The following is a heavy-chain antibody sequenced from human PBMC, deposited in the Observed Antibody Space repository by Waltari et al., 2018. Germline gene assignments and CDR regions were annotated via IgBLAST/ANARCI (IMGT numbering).Heavy chain of an antibody. Sequence: VQLQESGPGLVKPSETLSLTCTVPGGSISNYFRSWIRQPAGKGLEWIVRIYTSENTNYNPSLKSRVTMSVDTSKNQFSLKLNSVTAADTAVYYCARENRGRSYSHFDYWGQGTLVTVSS. CDR2: IYTSENT. CDR3: ARENRGRSYSHFDY. D-gene: IGHD1-26*01. J-gene: IGHJ4*02. CDR1: GGSISNYF. V-gene: IGHV4-4*07.